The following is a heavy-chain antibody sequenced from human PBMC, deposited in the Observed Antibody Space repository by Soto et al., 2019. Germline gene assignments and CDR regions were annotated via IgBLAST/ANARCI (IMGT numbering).Heavy chain of an antibody. D-gene: IGHD2-21*02. CDR1: GYTFTSYA. Sequence: ASVKVSWKASGYTFTSYAMHWVRQAPGQKLEGMGWINAGNGNTKYSQKFQGRVTITRDTSASTAYMELSSLRSDDTAVYYCARSIVVVTAADYWGQGTLVTVSS. CDR2: INAGNGNT. CDR3: ARSIVVVTAADY. V-gene: IGHV1-3*01. J-gene: IGHJ4*02.